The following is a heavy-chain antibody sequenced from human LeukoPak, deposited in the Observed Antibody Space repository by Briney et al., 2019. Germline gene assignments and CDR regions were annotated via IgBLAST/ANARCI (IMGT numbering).Heavy chain of an antibody. V-gene: IGHV3-7*01. CDR2: IKQDGSEK. Sequence: GGSLRLSCAASGFTFSSYWMSWVRQAPGKGLEWVANIKQDGSEKYYVDSVKGRFTISRDNAKNSLYLQMNSLRAEDTAVYYCARCYYDSSGPPEDLGQGTLVTVSS. CDR3: ARCYYDSSGPPED. CDR1: GFTFSSYW. D-gene: IGHD3-22*01. J-gene: IGHJ4*02.